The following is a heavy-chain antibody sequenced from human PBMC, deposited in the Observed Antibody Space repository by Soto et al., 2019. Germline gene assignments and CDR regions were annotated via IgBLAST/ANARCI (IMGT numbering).Heavy chain of an antibody. CDR1: GYTFTSYG. V-gene: IGHV1-18*01. CDR3: ARVQDSSGYYYYYGMDV. J-gene: IGHJ6*02. Sequence: ASVKVSCKASGYTFTSYGISWVRQAPGQGLEWMGWISAYNGNTNYAQKLQGRVTMTTDTSTSTAYMELRSLRSDDTAVYYCARVQDSSGYYYYYGMDVWGQGTTVTVSS. CDR2: ISAYNGNT. D-gene: IGHD3-22*01.